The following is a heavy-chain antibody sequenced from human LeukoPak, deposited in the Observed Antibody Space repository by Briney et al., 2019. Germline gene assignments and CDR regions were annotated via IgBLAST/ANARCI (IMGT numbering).Heavy chain of an antibody. CDR2: ISYDGSNK. D-gene: IGHD3-10*01. Sequence: PGGSLRLSCAASGFTFSSYGRHWVRQAPGKGLEWVAVISYDGSNKYYADSVKGRFTISRDNSKNTLYLQMNSLRAEDTAVYYCVFEGRADAFDIWGQGTMVTVSS. V-gene: IGHV3-30*03. CDR3: VFEGRADAFDI. J-gene: IGHJ3*02. CDR1: GFTFSSYG.